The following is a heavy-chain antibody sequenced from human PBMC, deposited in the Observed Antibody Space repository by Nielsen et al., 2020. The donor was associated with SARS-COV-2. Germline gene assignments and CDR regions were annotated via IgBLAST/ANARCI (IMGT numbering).Heavy chain of an antibody. CDR1: GDSVSSHDW. J-gene: IGHJ4*02. CDR3: ARGVTDITMTVIVMTGASYFFDS. Sequence: GSLRLSCAVSGDSVSSHDWWTWVRQSPGKGLEWIGEVSHSGSTKYSPSLQSRVTISADTSKNQISLKLSSVTAADTAVYYCARGVTDITMTVIVMTGASYFFDSWGQGTLVSVSS. CDR2: VSHSGST. V-gene: IGHV4-4*02. D-gene: IGHD3-22*01.